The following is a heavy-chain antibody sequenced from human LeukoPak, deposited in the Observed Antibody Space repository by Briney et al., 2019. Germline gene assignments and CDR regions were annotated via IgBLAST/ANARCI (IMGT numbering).Heavy chain of an antibody. CDR3: ARDFYGSGSAPDYYGMDV. CDR2: VYPGDSDT. CDR1: GYTFTNYW. V-gene: IGHV5-51*01. J-gene: IGHJ6*02. D-gene: IGHD3-10*01. Sequence: GESLKISCKGFGYTFTNYWIGWVRQMPGKGLEWMGIVYPGDSDTRYSPSFQGQVTISADTSTSTAYLQWRSLEASDTAMYYCARDFYGSGSAPDYYGMDVWARGPRSPSP.